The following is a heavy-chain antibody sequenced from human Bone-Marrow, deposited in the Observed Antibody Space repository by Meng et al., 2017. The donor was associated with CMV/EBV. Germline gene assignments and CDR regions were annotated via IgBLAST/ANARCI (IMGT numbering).Heavy chain of an antibody. CDR1: GGSISSSY. J-gene: IGHJ4*02. CDR2: MYYSGST. D-gene: IGHD3-10*01. Sequence: SDTLSLTCTVSGGSISSSYWSWIRQPPGEGLECIGYMYYSGSTNYNPSLKSRVTISVDTSNNQFSLKLSSVTAADTAVYYCARLRGSGTYYKVGFDYWGQGTLVTVSS. CDR3: ARLRGSGTYYKVGFDY. V-gene: IGHV4-59*01.